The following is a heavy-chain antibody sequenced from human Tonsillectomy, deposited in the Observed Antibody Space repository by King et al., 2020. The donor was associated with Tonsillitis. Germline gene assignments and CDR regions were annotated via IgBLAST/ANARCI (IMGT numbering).Heavy chain of an antibody. Sequence: QLQESGPGLVKPSETLSLTCTVSGDSISSYYWSWIRQPAGKGLEWIGRMYASGSTSYNPPLNSRGTMSVDPSKNQVSLKLSSVTAADTAVYYCARGACSGGNCYLNYWGQGTLVTVSS. CDR1: GDSISSYY. CDR2: MYASGST. V-gene: IGHV4-4*07. J-gene: IGHJ4*02. D-gene: IGHD2-15*01. CDR3: ARGACSGGNCYLNY.